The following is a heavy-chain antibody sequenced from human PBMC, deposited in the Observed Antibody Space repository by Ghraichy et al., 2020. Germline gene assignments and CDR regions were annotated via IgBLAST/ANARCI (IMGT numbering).Heavy chain of an antibody. V-gene: IGHV4-61*01. Sequence: SETPSLTCTVSGGSVSSGSYYWSWIRQPPGKGLEWIGYIYYSGSTNYNPSLKSRVTISVDTSKNQFSLKLSSVTAADTAVYYCARGDYSGSYGSYFDYWGQGTLVTVSS. CDR1: GGSVSSGSYY. J-gene: IGHJ4*02. CDR2: IYYSGST. D-gene: IGHD1-26*01. CDR3: ARGDYSGSYGSYFDY.